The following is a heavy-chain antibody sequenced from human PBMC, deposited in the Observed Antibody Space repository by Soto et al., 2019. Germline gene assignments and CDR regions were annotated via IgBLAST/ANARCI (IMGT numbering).Heavy chain of an antibody. CDR2: INPNSGGT. Sequence: QVQLVQSGAEVKKPGASVKVSCKASGYTLTGYYMHWVRQAPGQGLEWMGGINPNSGGTNYAQKFTGRVTMTRDTSISTAYMELSRLRSDDTAVYYCARENTYYYFGMDVWGQGTTVTVSS. CDR3: ARENTYYYFGMDV. CDR1: GYTLTGYY. J-gene: IGHJ6*02. V-gene: IGHV1-2*02.